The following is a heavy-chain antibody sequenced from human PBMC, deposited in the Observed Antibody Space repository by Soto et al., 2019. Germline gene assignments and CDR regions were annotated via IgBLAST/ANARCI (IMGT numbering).Heavy chain of an antibody. CDR1: GGTFSSYA. CDR2: IIPIFGTA. J-gene: IGHJ6*02. V-gene: IGHV1-69*06. D-gene: IGHD2-2*01. CDR3: ARDQIGYCSSTSCAGPYYYYGMDV. Sequence: VASVKVSCKASGGTFSSYAISWVRQAPGQGLEWMGGIIPIFGTANYAQKFQGRVTITADKSTSTAYMELSSLRSEDTAVYYCARDQIGYCSSTSCAGPYYYYGMDVWGQGTTVTVSS.